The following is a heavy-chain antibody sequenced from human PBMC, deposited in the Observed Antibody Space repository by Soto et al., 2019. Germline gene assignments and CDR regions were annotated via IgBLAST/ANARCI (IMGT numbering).Heavy chain of an antibody. J-gene: IGHJ4*02. CDR1: GFTFSSYG. V-gene: IGHV3-33*01. CDR2: IWYDGSNK. CDR3: ARIMCGGDCYDFDY. D-gene: IGHD2-21*02. Sequence: QVQLVESGGGVVQPGRSLRLSCAASGFTFSSYGMHWVRQAPGKGLEWVAVIWYDGSNKYYADSVKGRFTISRDNSKNTLYLQMNSLRAEDTAVYYCARIMCGGDCYDFDYWGQGTLVTLSS.